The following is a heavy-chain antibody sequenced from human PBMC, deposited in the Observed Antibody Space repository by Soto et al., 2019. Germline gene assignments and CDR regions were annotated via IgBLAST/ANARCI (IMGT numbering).Heavy chain of an antibody. CDR1: GFTFSSFG. D-gene: IGHD6-19*01. Sequence: EVQLLDSGGGVVQPGGSLRLSCTASGFTFSSFGMSWVRQAPGKGLECVSAISDDGGSKYHADSVKGRFTISRDNSKNTVYLQMARLRNEDTALYFRSKIGSFRPPRDLDRWGQGKMVTVSS. J-gene: IGHJ3*02. V-gene: IGHV3-23*01. CDR3: SKIGSFRPPRDLDR. CDR2: ISDDGGSK.